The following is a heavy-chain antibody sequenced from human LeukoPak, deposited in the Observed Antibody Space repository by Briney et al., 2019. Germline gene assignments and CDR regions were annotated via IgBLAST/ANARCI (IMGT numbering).Heavy chain of an antibody. V-gene: IGHV3-48*03. Sequence: PGGSLRLSCAASGFSFSSYEMNWVRQAPGKGLEWVSYISSSGSAIYSAASVKGRSTISRDNAKNSLYLQMNSLRAEDTAVYYCARGQYCTNGVCTDYWYFDLWGRGTLVTVSS. CDR2: ISSSGSAI. CDR1: GFSFSSYE. D-gene: IGHD2-8*01. J-gene: IGHJ2*01. CDR3: ARGQYCTNGVCTDYWYFDL.